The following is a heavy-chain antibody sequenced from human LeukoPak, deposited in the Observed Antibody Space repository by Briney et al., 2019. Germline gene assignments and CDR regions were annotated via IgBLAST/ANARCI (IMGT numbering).Heavy chain of an antibody. CDR3: ARVNYYDSSGYGYMDV. J-gene: IGHJ6*03. D-gene: IGHD3-22*01. CDR2: IYASGST. V-gene: IGHV4-4*07. Sequence: SETLSLTCTVSGGSISSYYWSWIRQPAGKGLEWIGRIYASGSTNYNPSLKSRVTMSVETSKNQFSLKLSSVTAADTAVYYCARVNYYDSSGYGYMDVWGKGTTVTVSS. CDR1: GGSISSYY.